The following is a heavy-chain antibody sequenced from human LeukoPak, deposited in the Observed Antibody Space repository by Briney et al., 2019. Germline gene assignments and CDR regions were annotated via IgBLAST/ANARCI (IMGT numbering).Heavy chain of an antibody. Sequence: SETLSLTCAVYGGSFSGYYWSWIRQPPGKGLEWIGEINHSGSTNYNPSLKSRVTISVDTSKNQFSLKLSSVTAADTAVYYCARPSVVVTAIFEDAFHVWGQGTLVTVSS. J-gene: IGHJ3*01. V-gene: IGHV4-34*01. CDR3: ARPSVVVTAIFEDAFHV. D-gene: IGHD2-21*02. CDR2: INHSGST. CDR1: GGSFSGYY.